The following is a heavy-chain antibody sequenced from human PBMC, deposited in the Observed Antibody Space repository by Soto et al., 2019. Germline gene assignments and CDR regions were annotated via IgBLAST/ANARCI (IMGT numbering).Heavy chain of an antibody. D-gene: IGHD2-2*01. Sequence: QVQLVQSGAEVKKPGSSVKVSCKASGGTFSSYAISWVRQAPGQGLEWMGGLIPISETTNYAQKFQGRVTITADESKSTADMELSSLRSAATAVYYCARSQGSSTSLVIFYYYYYGMDVWGQGTTVTVSS. V-gene: IGHV1-69*01. CDR3: ARSQGSSTSLVIFYYYYYGMDV. CDR1: GGTFSSYA. J-gene: IGHJ6*02. CDR2: LIPISETT.